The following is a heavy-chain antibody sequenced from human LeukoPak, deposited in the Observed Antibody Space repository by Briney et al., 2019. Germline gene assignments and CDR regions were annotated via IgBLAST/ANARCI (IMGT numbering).Heavy chain of an antibody. CDR1: GGSISGYY. CDR2: IYYSGST. Sequence: SETLSLTCTVSGGSISGYYWSWIRQPPRKGLEWIGYIYYSGSTKYNPPFNSRVTMSVDTSKNQFSLKLTSVTAADTAVYFCAREGTTGWAFWGQGTQVTVSS. J-gene: IGHJ4*02. D-gene: IGHD1-1*01. CDR3: AREGTTGWAF. V-gene: IGHV4-59*01.